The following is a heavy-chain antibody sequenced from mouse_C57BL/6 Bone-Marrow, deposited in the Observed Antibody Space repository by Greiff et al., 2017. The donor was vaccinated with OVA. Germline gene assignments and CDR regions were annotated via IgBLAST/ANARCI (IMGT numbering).Heavy chain of an antibody. CDR1: GYTFTSYW. V-gene: IGHV1-5*01. CDR3: TRSVYYDYDEDY. CDR2: IYPGNSDT. Sequence: VQLQQSGTVLARPGASVKMSCKTSGYTFTSYWMHWVKQRPGQGLEWIGAIYPGNSDTSYNQKFKGKAKLTAVTSASTAYMELSSLTNEDSAVYYCTRSVYYDYDEDYWGQGTTLTVSS. D-gene: IGHD2-4*01. J-gene: IGHJ2*01.